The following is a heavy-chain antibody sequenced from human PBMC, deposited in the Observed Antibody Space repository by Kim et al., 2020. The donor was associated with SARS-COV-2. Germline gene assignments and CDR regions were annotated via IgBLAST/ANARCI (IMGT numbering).Heavy chain of an antibody. Sequence: SETLSLTCSVSGGSINSDSYYWDWIRQPPGKGLEWIGSIYYTWSTYYNPSLKSRVTISVDASKNQFSLKLSSVTAADTAVYYCARDGFIYGGTLDFWGQGTLVTVSS. D-gene: IGHD1-26*01. J-gene: IGHJ4*02. CDR1: GGSINSDSYY. CDR3: ARDGFIYGGTLDF. CDR2: IYYTWST. V-gene: IGHV4-39*07.